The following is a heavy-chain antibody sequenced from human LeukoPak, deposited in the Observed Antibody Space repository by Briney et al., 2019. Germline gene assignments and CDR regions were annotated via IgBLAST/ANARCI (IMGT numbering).Heavy chain of an antibody. J-gene: IGHJ4*02. Sequence: AGRSLRLSCAASGLTFSRYWLTWVRQAPGKGLEWVANINQDGSEKNYVDSVKGRFTISRDNAKSSLYLQMNSLRDEDTAVYHCVSRGCTANACFVSSFNCFDHWGQGSLVTVSS. CDR3: VSRGCTANACFVSSFNCFDH. D-gene: IGHD2-8*02. V-gene: IGHV3-7*03. CDR2: INQDGSEK. CDR1: GLTFSRYW.